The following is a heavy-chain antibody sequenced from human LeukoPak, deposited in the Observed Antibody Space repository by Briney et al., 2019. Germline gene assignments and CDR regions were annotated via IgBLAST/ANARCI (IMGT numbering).Heavy chain of an antibody. CDR2: VRGSGGNT. D-gene: IGHD2-2*01. Sequence: GGSLRLSCAASGFTVSSNYTSWVRQAPGRGLEWVSGVRGSGGNTYYADSVKGRFTMSRDNSKNTLYLQMNSLRAEDTAVYYCAKDDRVMSSWGQGTLVIVSS. CDR1: GFTVSSNY. V-gene: IGHV3-23*01. CDR3: AKDDRVMSS. J-gene: IGHJ4*02.